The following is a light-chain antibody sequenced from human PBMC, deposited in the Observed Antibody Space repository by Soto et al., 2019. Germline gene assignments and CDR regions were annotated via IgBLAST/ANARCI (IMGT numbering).Light chain of an antibody. CDR1: QAIGND. CDR3: LQDDSFPLT. J-gene: IGKJ4*01. CDR2: AAS. V-gene: IGKV1-6*02. Sequence: AIRMTQSPSSLCASVGDRVTITCRASQAIGNDLGWYQQKPGKAPNLLIYAASNLQGGVPSRFSGSGSGTDFALTISSLQPEDFATYYCLQDDSFPLTFGGGTKVEIK.